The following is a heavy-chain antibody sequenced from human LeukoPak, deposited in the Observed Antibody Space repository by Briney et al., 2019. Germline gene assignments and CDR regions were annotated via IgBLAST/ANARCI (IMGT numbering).Heavy chain of an antibody. Sequence: SVKVSCKASGFNFTSSAMQWVRQARGQRLECIGWIVVGSGNTNYAQKFQERVTITRDMSTSTAYMELSSLRSEDTAVYYCAAICGYSSGWYYSTPNWFDPWGQGTLVTVSS. CDR2: IVVGSGNT. CDR3: AAICGYSSGWYYSTPNWFDP. J-gene: IGHJ5*02. CDR1: GFNFTSSA. D-gene: IGHD6-19*01. V-gene: IGHV1-58*02.